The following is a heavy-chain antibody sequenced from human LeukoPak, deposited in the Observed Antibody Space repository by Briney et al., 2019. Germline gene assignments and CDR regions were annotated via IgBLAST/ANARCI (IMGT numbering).Heavy chain of an antibody. J-gene: IGHJ4*02. D-gene: IGHD6-13*01. CDR2: IIPIFGTA. V-gene: IGHV1-69*06. Sequence: GASVKVFCKASGGTFSSYAISWVRQAPGQGLEWMGGIIPIFGTANYAQKFQGRVTITADKSTSTAYMELSSLRSEDTAVYYCARGVEAAAGTIYFDYWGQGTLVTVSS. CDR3: ARGVEAAAGTIYFDY. CDR1: GGTFSSYA.